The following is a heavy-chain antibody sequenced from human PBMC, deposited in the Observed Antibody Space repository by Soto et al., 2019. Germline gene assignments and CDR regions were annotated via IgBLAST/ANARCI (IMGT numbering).Heavy chain of an antibody. D-gene: IGHD3-22*01. CDR1: GFTFTSSA. CDR3: AADGYYDSSGYYGAFDI. CDR2: IVVGSGNT. V-gene: IGHV1-58*01. J-gene: IGHJ3*02. Sequence: SVKVSCKASGFTFTSSAVQWVRQARGQRLEWIGWIVVGSGNTNYAQKFQERVTITRDMSTSTAYMELSSLRSEDTAVYYCAADGYYDSSGYYGAFDIWGQGTMVTVSS.